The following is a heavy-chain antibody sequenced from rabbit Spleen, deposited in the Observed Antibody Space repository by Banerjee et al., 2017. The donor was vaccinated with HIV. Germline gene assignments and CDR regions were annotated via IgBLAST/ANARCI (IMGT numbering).Heavy chain of an antibody. CDR3: ARDAGSSFSSYGMDL. Sequence: QSLEESGGGLVQPEGSLALTCKASGFTISSNYYMCWVRQAPGKGLEWIACIYTGSSGSTYYASWAIGRFTCSKTSSTTVTLQMTSLTAADTATYFCARDAGSSFSSYGMDLWGQGTLVTVS. CDR2: IYTGSSGST. D-gene: IGHD8-1*01. J-gene: IGHJ6*01. CDR1: GFTISSNYY. V-gene: IGHV1S40*01.